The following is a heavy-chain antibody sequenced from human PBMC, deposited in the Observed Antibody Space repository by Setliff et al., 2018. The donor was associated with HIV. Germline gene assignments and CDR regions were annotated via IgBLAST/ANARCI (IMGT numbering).Heavy chain of an antibody. Sequence: SETLSLTCTASYDTISTADYYWSWIRQPPGKGLEWIGLVSYTGTTRYSPSLKSRITISIDTSKNQFSLQLSSVTAADTAVYYCARLSTTSRDFDSWGQGTLVTVSS. V-gene: IGHV4-30-4*01. CDR3: ARLSTTSRDFDS. D-gene: IGHD3-10*01. CDR2: VSYTGTT. CDR1: YDTISTADYY. J-gene: IGHJ4*02.